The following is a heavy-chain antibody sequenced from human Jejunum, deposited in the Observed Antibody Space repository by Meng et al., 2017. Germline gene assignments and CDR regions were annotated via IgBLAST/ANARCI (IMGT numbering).Heavy chain of an antibody. Sequence: QVQLQHAGPGRVKPSQPLSHTCALSGDSVSSNSAAWNWIRQSPSRGLEWLGRTYYRSKWYSDYAVSVKSRITINTDTSKNQLSLQLNSVTPEDTAVYYCARDESRLLRSWGQGTLVTVSS. CDR1: GDSVSSNSAA. D-gene: IGHD3-22*01. CDR3: ARDESRLLRS. CDR2: TYYRSKWYS. J-gene: IGHJ5*02. V-gene: IGHV6-1*01.